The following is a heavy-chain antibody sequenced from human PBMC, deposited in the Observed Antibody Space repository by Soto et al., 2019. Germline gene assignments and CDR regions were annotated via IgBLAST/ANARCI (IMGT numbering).Heavy chain of an antibody. D-gene: IGHD6-13*01. Sequence: QVQLVQSGAEVKKPGASVKVSCKAFGYTFTGYFIHWVRQAPRQGLECMGWINPNSGATNYAQKFQGRVTLTSDTSISTADMELSTLTSDDTAVYYCARAAASSYFDPWGQGTLVTVSS. J-gene: IGHJ5*02. CDR2: INPNSGAT. V-gene: IGHV1-2*02. CDR1: GYTFTGYF. CDR3: ARAAASSYFDP.